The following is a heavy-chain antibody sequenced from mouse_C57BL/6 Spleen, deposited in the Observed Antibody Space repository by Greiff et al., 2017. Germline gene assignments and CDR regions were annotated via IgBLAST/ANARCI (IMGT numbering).Heavy chain of an antibody. CDR1: GYSFTDYN. Sequence: VQLQQSGPELVKPGASVKISCKASGYSFTDYNMNWVKQSNGKSLEWIGVINPNYGTTSYNQKFKGKATFTVDQSSSTAYMQLTSLTSEATAVYYNARQSGFSDWGQGTLVTVSA. J-gene: IGHJ3*01. V-gene: IGHV1-39*01. CDR2: INPNYGTT. D-gene: IGHD1-3*01. CDR3: ARQSGFSD.